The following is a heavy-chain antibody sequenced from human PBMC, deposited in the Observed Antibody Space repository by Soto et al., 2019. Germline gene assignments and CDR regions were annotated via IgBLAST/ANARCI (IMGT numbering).Heavy chain of an antibody. D-gene: IGHD3-10*01. Sequence: GGSLRLSCAASGFTFSSYWMSWVRQAPGKGLEWVANIKQDGSEKYYVDSVKGRFTISRDNAKNSLYLQMNSLRAEDTAVYYCARDRGYYYGSGSYYPEDAFDIWGQGTMVTVSS. CDR1: GFTFSSYW. CDR3: ARDRGYYYGSGSYYPEDAFDI. CDR2: IKQDGSEK. V-gene: IGHV3-7*01. J-gene: IGHJ3*02.